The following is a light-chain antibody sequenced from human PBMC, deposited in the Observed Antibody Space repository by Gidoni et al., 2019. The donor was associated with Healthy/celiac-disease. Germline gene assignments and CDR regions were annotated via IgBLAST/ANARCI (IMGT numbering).Light chain of an antibody. V-gene: IGKV2-28*01. CDR3: MQARQTLFT. Sequence: DIVMTQSPLSLPVTPGQPASISCRSSRSLLHSNGYNYLVWYPQKPGQSPQLLIYLGSNRASGVPDRFSGSGSGTDFTLNISRVEAEDVGVYYCMQARQTLFTFGPGTKVDIK. CDR1: RSLLHSNGYNY. J-gene: IGKJ3*01. CDR2: LGS.